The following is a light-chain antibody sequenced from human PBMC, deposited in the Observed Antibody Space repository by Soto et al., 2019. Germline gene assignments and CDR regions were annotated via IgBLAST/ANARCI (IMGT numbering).Light chain of an antibody. CDR1: SGSVSTTYY. J-gene: IGLJ2*01. CDR3: MLYMGGGLVV. CDR2: STN. V-gene: IGLV8-61*01. Sequence: QTVVTQEPSFSVSPGGTVTLTCGLTSGSVSTTYYPSWYQQTPGQAPRTLIYSTNSRSSGVPDRFSGSILGNKAARTITGAQADDESDYHCMLYMGGGLVVFGGGTKLTVL.